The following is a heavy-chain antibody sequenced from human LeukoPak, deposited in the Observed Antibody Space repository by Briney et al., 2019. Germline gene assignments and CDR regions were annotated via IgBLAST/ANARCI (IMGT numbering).Heavy chain of an antibody. D-gene: IGHD3-3*01. J-gene: IGHJ3*02. CDR3: ATVGRRGITIFGVVPHDAFDI. CDR1: GYTLTELS. V-gene: IGHV1-24*01. CDR2: FDPEDGET. Sequence: ASVRVSCKVSGYTLTELSMHWVRQAPGKGLEWMGGFDPEDGETIYAQKFQGRVTMTEDTSTDTAYMEVSSLRSEDTAVYYCATVGRRGITIFGVVPHDAFDIWGQGTMVTVSS.